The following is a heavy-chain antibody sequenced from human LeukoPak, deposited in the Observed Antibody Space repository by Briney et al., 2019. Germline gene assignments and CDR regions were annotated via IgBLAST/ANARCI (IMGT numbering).Heavy chain of an antibody. Sequence: SETLSLTCAVYGGSFSGYYWSWIRQPPGKGLEWIGEINHSGSTNYNPSLKSRVTISVDTSKNQFSLKLSSVTAADTAVYYCARLNPGPLTYYYGSGSYPAGRYYYMDVWGKGTTVTISS. V-gene: IGHV4-34*01. D-gene: IGHD3-10*01. CDR1: GGSFSGYY. CDR2: INHSGST. CDR3: ARLNPGPLTYYYGSGSYPAGRYYYMDV. J-gene: IGHJ6*03.